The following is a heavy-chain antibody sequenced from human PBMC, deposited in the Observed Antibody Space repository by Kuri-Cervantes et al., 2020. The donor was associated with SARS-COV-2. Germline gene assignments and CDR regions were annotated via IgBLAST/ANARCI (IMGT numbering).Heavy chain of an antibody. CDR2: ISYAGDTL. V-gene: IGHV3-30*04. CDR3: ARDMTFDEYGDYFYYYMDV. D-gene: IGHD3-16*01. Sequence: GESLKISCAASGFTFTDYAMHWVRQAPGKGLEWVAIISYAGDTLYADSVRGRFTVSRDNSKNTLYLEMDGLRPEDTAVYYCARDMTFDEYGDYFYYYMDVWGKGTTVTVSS. J-gene: IGHJ6*03. CDR1: GFTFTDYA.